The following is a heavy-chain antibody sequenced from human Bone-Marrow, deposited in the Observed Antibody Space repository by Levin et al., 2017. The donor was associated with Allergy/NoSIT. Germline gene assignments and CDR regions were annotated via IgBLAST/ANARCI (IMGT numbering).Heavy chain of an antibody. J-gene: IGHJ4*02. D-gene: IGHD5-24*01. V-gene: IGHV4-31*03. CDR2: IYYTGST. CDR3: ARGKDAYKVGY. Sequence: SQTLSLTCTVSGGSLSSDDSYLTWVRQHPGKGLEWIGSIYYTGSTYDNPSLKSRVTMSLDRSKNLFTLQMTSVTAADTAVYYCARGKDAYKVGYWGQGTLVTVSS. CDR1: GGSLSSDDSY.